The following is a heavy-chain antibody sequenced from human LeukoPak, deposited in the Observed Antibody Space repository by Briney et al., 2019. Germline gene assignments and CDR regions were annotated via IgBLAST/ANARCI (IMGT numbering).Heavy chain of an antibody. Sequence: ASVKVSCKASGYTFTSYGISWVRQAPGQGLEWMGWISAYNGNTNYEQNLQGRVTMTTDTSTSTAYMELRSLRSDDTAVYYCAIEGQYGDYVHFQHWGQGTLVTVSS. J-gene: IGHJ1*01. V-gene: IGHV1-18*01. CDR3: AIEGQYGDYVHFQH. CDR1: GYTFTSYG. CDR2: ISAYNGNT. D-gene: IGHD4-17*01.